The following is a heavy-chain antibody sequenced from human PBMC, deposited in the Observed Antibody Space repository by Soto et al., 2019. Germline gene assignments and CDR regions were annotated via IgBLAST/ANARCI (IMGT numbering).Heavy chain of an antibody. CDR2: INPNSGGT. J-gene: IGHJ4*02. D-gene: IGHD5-12*01. CDR3: ATACRDGYNCLDY. CDR1: GYTFTGYY. V-gene: IGHV1-2*04. Sequence: GASVKVSCKASGYTFTGYYMHWVRQAPGQGLEWMGWINPNSGGTNYAQKFQGWVTMTRDTSISTAYMELSRLTSDDTAVYYCATACRDGYNCLDYWGQGTLVTVSS.